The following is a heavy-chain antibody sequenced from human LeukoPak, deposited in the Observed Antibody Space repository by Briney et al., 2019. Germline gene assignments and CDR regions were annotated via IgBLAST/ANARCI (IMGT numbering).Heavy chain of an antibody. J-gene: IGHJ4*02. CDR2: INPNSGGT. CDR3: ARGYCSGDCFTLFDY. D-gene: IGHD2-21*02. V-gene: IGHV1-2*02. Sequence: ASVKVSCKASGYMFTGYYKHWVRQAPGQGLEWRGWINPNSGGTNYAQKFQGRVTMTRDTSISTAYMELSSLRSDDTAIYYCARGYCSGDCFTLFDYWGQGTLVTVSS. CDR1: GYMFTGYY.